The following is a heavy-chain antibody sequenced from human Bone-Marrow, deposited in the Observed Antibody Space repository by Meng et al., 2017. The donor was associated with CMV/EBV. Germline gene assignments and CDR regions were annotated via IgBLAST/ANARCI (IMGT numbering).Heavy chain of an antibody. V-gene: IGHV3-23*01. Sequence: GGSLRLSCAASGFTFDDYGMSWVRQAPGKGLEWVSSISGSGGSTYYADSVKGRFTISRDNSKNTLYLQMNSLRAEDTAVYYCAKGARWEVPAARDLFDYWGQGTLVTVSS. CDR2: ISGSGGST. CDR3: AKGARWEVPAARDLFDY. CDR1: GFTFDDYG. D-gene: IGHD2-2*01. J-gene: IGHJ4*02.